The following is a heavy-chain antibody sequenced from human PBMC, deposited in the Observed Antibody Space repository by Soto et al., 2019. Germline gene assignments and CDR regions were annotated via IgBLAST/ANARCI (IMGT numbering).Heavy chain of an antibody. V-gene: IGHV3-23*01. CDR2: ITGSGDST. D-gene: IGHD6-19*01. CDR3: AKDIQFSGWLSAQTFDY. J-gene: IGHJ4*02. CDR1: GFTFSSHA. Sequence: EVQLLESGGGLVQPGGSLRLSCAVSGFTFSSHAMSWVRQAPGKGLECVSSITGSGDSTYSADSVKGRFTISRDKSKSTLYLQMNSLRAEDTAVYYCAKDIQFSGWLSAQTFDYWGQGTQVTVSS.